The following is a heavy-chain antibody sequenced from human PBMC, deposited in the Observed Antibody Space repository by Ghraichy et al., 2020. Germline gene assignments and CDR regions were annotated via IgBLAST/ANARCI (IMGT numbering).Heavy chain of an antibody. D-gene: IGHD1-1*01. V-gene: IGHV3-7*01. CDR2: IQQDGSEK. CDR3: ARDDKTVTGADY. Sequence: GGSLRLSCAASGFTFSSYWMSWVRQAPGKGLEWVASIQQDGSEKYYVDSARGRFTIARDNAKNSLYLQMNSLRAEDTAVYYCARDDKTVTGADYWGQGTLVTVSS. J-gene: IGHJ4*02. CDR1: GFTFSSYW.